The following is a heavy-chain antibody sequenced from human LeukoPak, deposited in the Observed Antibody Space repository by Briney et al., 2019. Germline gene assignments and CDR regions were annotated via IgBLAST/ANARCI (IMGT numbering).Heavy chain of an antibody. CDR2: IRYDGSNK. Sequence: GGSLRLSCAASGFTFTTYAMYWVRQAPGKGLEWVAFIRYDGSNKYYADSVKGRFTISRDNSKNTLYLQMNSLRGEDTAVYYCARLSTVTTSFDYWGQGTLVTVSS. J-gene: IGHJ4*02. V-gene: IGHV3-30*02. D-gene: IGHD4-17*01. CDR3: ARLSTVTTSFDY. CDR1: GFTFTTYA.